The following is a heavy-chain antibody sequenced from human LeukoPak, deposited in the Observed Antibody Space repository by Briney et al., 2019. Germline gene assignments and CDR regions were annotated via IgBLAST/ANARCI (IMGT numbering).Heavy chain of an antibody. V-gene: IGHV3-64*01. J-gene: IGHJ4*02. CDR2: ISSNGGST. Sequence: GGSLRLSCAASGFPFSSHAMHWVRQAPGKGLEYVSAISSNGGSTSYANSVKGRFTISRDNSKNMLYLQMGSLRAEDMAVYYCARSSIVVVSILDYWGQGTLVTVPS. CDR1: GFPFSSHA. D-gene: IGHD2-2*01. CDR3: ARSSIVVVSILDY.